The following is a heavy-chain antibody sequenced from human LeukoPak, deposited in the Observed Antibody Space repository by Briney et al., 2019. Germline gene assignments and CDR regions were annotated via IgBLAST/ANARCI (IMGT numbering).Heavy chain of an antibody. Sequence: SETLSLTCTVSGGSISRYYWSWIRQPPGKGLEWIGYIYYSGSTNYNPSLKSRVTITVDTSKNQFSLKLSSVIAADTAVYYCARHGGYYYMDVWGKGTTVTISS. CDR3: ARHGGYYYMDV. CDR2: IYYSGST. J-gene: IGHJ6*03. CDR1: GGSISRYY. V-gene: IGHV4-59*01.